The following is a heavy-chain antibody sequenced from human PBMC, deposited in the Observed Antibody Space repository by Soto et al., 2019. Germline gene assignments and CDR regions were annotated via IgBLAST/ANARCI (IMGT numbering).Heavy chain of an antibody. D-gene: IGHD6-19*01. J-gene: IGHJ6*02. CDR3: ESIIGMIQSPPGYSSGWGEGKYYYYYGMDV. CDR1: GFTLNEVS. V-gene: IGHV1-24*01. Sequence: ASVKVSCKVSGFTLNEVSIHWVRQAPGKGLEWMGGFDREDGETFYAQKLQGRVTMTEDTSTDTAYIEMSSLRSEDTANYYCESIIGMIQSPPGYSSGWGEGKYYYYYGMDVWGQGTTVTVSS. CDR2: FDREDGET.